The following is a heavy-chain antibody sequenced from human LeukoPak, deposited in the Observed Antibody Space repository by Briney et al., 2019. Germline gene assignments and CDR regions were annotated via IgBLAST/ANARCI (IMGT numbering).Heavy chain of an antibody. J-gene: IGHJ5*02. V-gene: IGHV1-18*01. CDR1: GYRFTNYG. CDR3: ARLCSIRWCLHDWFDP. CDR2: ISTYNGDT. D-gene: IGHD2-21*01. Sequence: GASVKVSCKVSGYRFTNYGISWVRQAPGQGLEWMGWISTYNGDTKNAQKLQGRVSMTTDISTSTAYMELRSLRSDDTAVYYCARLCSIRWCLHDWFDPWGQGTLVTVSS.